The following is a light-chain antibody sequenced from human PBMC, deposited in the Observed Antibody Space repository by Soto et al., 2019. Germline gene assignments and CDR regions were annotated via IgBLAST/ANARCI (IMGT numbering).Light chain of an antibody. Sequence: QAVVTQPPSPSGTPGQRVTISGSGSSSNIGNKYVDWYQQVPGTAPNLLIYGNDQRPSGVPDRFSGSKSGTSASLAISGLRSEDEADYYCAAWDARLNVVFGGGTKLTVL. V-gene: IGLV1-47*01. J-gene: IGLJ2*01. CDR1: SSNIGNKY. CDR2: GND. CDR3: AAWDARLNVV.